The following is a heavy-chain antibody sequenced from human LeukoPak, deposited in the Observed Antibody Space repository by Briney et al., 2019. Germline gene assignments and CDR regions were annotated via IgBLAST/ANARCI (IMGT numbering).Heavy chain of an antibody. CDR3: AKDQFYGSGSYRWGFDD. V-gene: IGHV3-30*02. D-gene: IGHD3-10*01. Sequence: GGSLRLSCAASGFIFSDFGIHWVHQAPGKGLEWVGFTRYDGTNYANFVKGQFTISRDNSTNTVYLQMNSLRPEDTAVYYCAKDQFYGSGSYRWGFDDWGQGTLVTVSS. CDR2: TRYDGT. CDR1: GFIFSDFG. J-gene: IGHJ4*02.